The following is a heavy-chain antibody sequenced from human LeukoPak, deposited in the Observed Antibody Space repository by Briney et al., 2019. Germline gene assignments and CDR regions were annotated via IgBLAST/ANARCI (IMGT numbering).Heavy chain of an antibody. CDR3: ARGRAYHDSSGFFNY. CDR1: GGSISGYY. D-gene: IGHD3-22*01. Sequence: PSETLSLTCTVSGGSISGYYWNWIRQPAGKGLGWIGRMYSSGSTSYNPSLTSRVTMSVDTSENQFSLNLNSVTAADTAFYYCARGRAYHDSSGFFNYWGQGILVTVSS. CDR2: MYSSGST. V-gene: IGHV4-4*07. J-gene: IGHJ4*02.